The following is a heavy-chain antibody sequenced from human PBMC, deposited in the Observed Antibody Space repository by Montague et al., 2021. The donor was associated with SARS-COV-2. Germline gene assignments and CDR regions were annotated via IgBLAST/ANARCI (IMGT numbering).Heavy chain of an antibody. D-gene: IGHD6-13*01. CDR2: IYHSGST. Sequence: SETLSLTCAFSGGSISSSNWWSWVRHPPGKGLEWIGVIYHSGSTNYNPSLKSLVIISVDKSKQQFSLKLCSVTAADTAVYYCARERQLVDQEIYYYYYGMDVWGQGTTVTVSS. CDR3: ARERQLVDQEIYYYYYGMDV. CDR1: GGSISSSNW. V-gene: IGHV4-4*02. J-gene: IGHJ6*02.